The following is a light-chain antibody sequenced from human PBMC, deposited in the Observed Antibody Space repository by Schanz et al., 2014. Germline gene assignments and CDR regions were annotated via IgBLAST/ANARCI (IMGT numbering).Light chain of an antibody. J-gene: IGKJ1*01. CDR1: QSVSSSY. CDR3: QQSYSTPLS. Sequence: EIVLTQSPGTLSLSPGERAALSCRASQSVSSSYLAWYQQKPGQAPRLLIYGASSRATGIPDRFSGSGSGTDFTLTISRLEAEDFATYYCQQSYSTPLSFGQGTKVEIK. CDR2: GAS. V-gene: IGKV3-20*01.